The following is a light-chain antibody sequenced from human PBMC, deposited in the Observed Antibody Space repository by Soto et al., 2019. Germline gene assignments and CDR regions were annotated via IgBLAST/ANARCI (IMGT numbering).Light chain of an antibody. Sequence: DIQLTQSPPSLSASVGDRVAITCRASESITYFLSWYQHKPGGAPKLLIFGANNLQTGVSSRFTGAGSGRFFTLTISSLQPEDYGTYFCQQTYATPLTFGGGT. CDR2: GAN. CDR3: QQTYATPLT. V-gene: IGKV1-39*01. CDR1: ESITYF. J-gene: IGKJ4*01.